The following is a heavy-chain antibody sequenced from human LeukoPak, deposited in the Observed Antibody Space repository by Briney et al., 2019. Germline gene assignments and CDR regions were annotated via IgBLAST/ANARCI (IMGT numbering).Heavy chain of an antibody. CDR2: IYYSGST. Sequence: SETLSLTCTVSGGSISSYYWSWIRQPPGKGLEWIGYIYYSGSTNYNPSLKSRVTISVDTSKNQFSLKLSSVTAADTAVYYCARAEWEYYFDYWGQGTLVTVSS. J-gene: IGHJ4*02. CDR1: GGSISSYY. CDR3: ARAEWEYYFDY. V-gene: IGHV4-59*01. D-gene: IGHD1-26*01.